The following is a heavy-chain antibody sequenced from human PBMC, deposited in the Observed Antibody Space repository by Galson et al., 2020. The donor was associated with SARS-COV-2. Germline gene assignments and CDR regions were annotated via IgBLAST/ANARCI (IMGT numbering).Heavy chain of an antibody. J-gene: IGHJ4*02. V-gene: IGHV4-39*01. CDR2: IYYSGST. D-gene: IGHD1-26*01. Sequence: SETLSLTCTVSGGSISSSSYYWGWIRQPPGKGLEWIGRIYYSGSTYYNPSLKSRVTISVDTSKNQFSLKLSSVTAADTAVYYCAGGSYYEYWGQGTLVTVSS. CDR1: GGSISSSSYY. CDR3: AGGSYYEY.